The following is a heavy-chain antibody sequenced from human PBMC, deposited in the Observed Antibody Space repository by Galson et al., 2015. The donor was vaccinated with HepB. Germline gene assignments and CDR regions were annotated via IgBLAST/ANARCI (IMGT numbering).Heavy chain of an antibody. J-gene: IGHJ4*02. CDR2: ISDDGSNK. Sequence: SLRLSCAASGFTFSGSVMHWVRQAPGKGLEWVAIISDDGSNKYYADSVKGPFSISRDNSKNTVYLQMNSLRVDDTALYYCARDVGQGPHSHFDYWGQGTLVTVSS. CDR3: ARDVGQGPHSHFDY. CDR1: GFTFSGSV. V-gene: IGHV3-30*04.